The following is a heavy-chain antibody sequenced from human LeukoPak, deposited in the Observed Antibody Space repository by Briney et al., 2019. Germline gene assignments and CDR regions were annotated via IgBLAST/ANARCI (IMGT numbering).Heavy chain of an antibody. CDR2: ISCDGSNK. J-gene: IGHJ6*04. CDR1: GFTFSSCG. V-gene: IGHV3-30*02. Sequence: GGPLRLSCAASGFTFSSCGIHWLRQAPGKALDAVAFISCDGSNKYYADSVKPRFTISRDNSKNTLYLQMNSLRAEDTAVYYCAKGLERLTYYYYGMDVWGKGTTVTVSS. D-gene: IGHD1-1*01. CDR3: AKGLERLTYYYYGMDV.